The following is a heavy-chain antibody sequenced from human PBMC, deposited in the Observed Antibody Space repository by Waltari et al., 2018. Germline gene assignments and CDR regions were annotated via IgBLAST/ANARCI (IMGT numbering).Heavy chain of an antibody. Sequence: EVQLVESGGGLVKPGGSLRLSCAASGFTFSSYRMNWVRQAPGKGLEWVSSISSSSSYIYYADSVKGRFTISRDNAKNSLYLQMNSLRAEDTAVYYCASPNSYGFFSLYWGQGTLVTVSS. CDR3: ASPNSYGFFSLY. CDR2: ISSSSSYI. D-gene: IGHD5-18*01. J-gene: IGHJ4*02. V-gene: IGHV3-21*01. CDR1: GFTFSSYR.